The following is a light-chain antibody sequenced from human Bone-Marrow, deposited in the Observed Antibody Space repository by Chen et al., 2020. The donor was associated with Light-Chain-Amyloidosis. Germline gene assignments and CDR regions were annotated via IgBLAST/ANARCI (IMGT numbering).Light chain of an antibody. V-gene: IGLV2-14*01. CDR3: SSYTITNTLV. J-gene: IGLJ1*01. CDR2: EVT. CDR1: RSDVGGYNH. Sequence: QSALTQPASVSGSPGQSSTISFTGTRSDVGGYNHVSWYQQHPDKAPTLMIYEVTNRPSWVPVRFSGSKSDNTASLTISGLKTEDEADYFCSSYTITNTLVFGSGTRVTVL.